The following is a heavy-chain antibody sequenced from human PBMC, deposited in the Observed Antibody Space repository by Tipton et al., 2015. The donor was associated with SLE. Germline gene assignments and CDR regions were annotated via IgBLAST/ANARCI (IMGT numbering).Heavy chain of an antibody. V-gene: IGHV4-39*07. CDR3: AKTVAGAAYLFDL. CDR1: GGSISRSNYY. Sequence: TLSLTCTVSGGSISRSNYYWSWIRQSPGKGLEWIGSFYHSGTTYYNPSLKSRLTISLDTSKNQFSLKLSSVTAADTAVYYCAKTVAGAAYLFDLWGQGTLVTVSS. CDR2: FYHSGTT. J-gene: IGHJ4*02. D-gene: IGHD6-19*01.